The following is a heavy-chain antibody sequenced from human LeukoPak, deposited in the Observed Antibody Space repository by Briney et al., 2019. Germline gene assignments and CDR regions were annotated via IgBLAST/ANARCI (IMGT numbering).Heavy chain of an antibody. V-gene: IGHV3-21*01. CDR1: GFTFSSYS. Sequence: GGSLRLSCAASGFTFSSYSMSWVRQAPGKGLEWVSSISSSSSYIYYADSVKGRFTISRDNAKNSLYLQMNSLRAEDTAVYYCARAGNREGSYGAFDIWGQGTMVTVSS. D-gene: IGHD1-26*01. CDR3: ARAGNREGSYGAFDI. CDR2: ISSSSSYI. J-gene: IGHJ3*02.